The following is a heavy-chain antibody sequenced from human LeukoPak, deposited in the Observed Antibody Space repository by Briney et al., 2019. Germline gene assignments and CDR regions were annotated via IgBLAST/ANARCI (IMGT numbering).Heavy chain of an antibody. Sequence: SETLSLTCTVSGGSISSYYWGWIRQPPGKGLEWIGNIYYSGSTYYNPSLKSRVTMSVDTSQNHFSLTLSSVTAADTAVYYCAGICIGYCSTSRWGQGTLVTVSS. CDR3: AGICIGYCSTSR. CDR1: GGSISSYY. J-gene: IGHJ4*02. CDR2: IYYSGST. V-gene: IGHV4-59*04. D-gene: IGHD2-2*03.